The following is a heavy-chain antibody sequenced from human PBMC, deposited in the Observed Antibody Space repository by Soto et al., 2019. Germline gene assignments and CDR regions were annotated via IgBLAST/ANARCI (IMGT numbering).Heavy chain of an antibody. Sequence: QVQLQESGPGLVKPSQTLSLTCTVSGGSISSGGYYWSWIRQHPGKGLEWIGYIYYSGSTYYNPSRKRRFTMSVDTSKNPFSRKLISVTAAYTDVYYCASSLGYCSGGSCHKHTTFDYWGQGTLVTVSS. V-gene: IGHV4-31*03. CDR2: IYYSGST. CDR3: ASSLGYCSGGSCHKHTTFDY. D-gene: IGHD2-15*01. J-gene: IGHJ4*02. CDR1: GGSISSGGYY.